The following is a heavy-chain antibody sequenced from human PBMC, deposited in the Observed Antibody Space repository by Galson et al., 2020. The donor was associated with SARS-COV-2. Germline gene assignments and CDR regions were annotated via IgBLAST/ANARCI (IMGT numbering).Heavy chain of an antibody. CDR1: GFTFSSYG. J-gene: IGHJ2*01. CDR3: AKEPNPGYCSSTSCYLYWYFDL. CDR2: ISYDGSNK. D-gene: IGHD2-2*01. Sequence: TGGSLRLSCAASGFTFSSYGMHWVRQAPGKGLEWVAVISYDGSNKYYADSVKGRFTISRDNSKNTLYLQMNSLRAEDTAVYYCAKEPNPGYCSSTSCYLYWYFDLWGRGTLVTVSS. V-gene: IGHV3-30*18.